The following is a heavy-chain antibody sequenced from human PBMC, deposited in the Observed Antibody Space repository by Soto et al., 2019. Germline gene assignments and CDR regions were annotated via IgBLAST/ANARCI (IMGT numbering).Heavy chain of an antibody. CDR3: VKDMNTDEWAFDY. V-gene: IGHV3-23*01. Sequence: EVQLLESGGGLVQPGESLRLSCAASGFTFSSYAMSWVRQAPGEGLEWVSGISDGGDTTYYADSVKGRFTISRDNSKNTLYLQMNSLRAEDTAVYYCVKDMNTDEWAFDYWGQGTLVTVSS. J-gene: IGHJ4*02. CDR1: GFTFSSYA. CDR2: ISDGGDTT. D-gene: IGHD3-16*01.